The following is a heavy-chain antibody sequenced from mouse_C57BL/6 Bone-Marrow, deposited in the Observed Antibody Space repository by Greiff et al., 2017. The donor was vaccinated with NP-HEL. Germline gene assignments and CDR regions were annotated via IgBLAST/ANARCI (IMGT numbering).Heavy chain of an antibody. D-gene: IGHD2-2*01. J-gene: IGHJ4*01. V-gene: IGHV1-64*01. CDR3: ARGLLWLRRRDYYAMDY. CDR2: IHPNSGST. CDR1: GYTFTRYW. Sequence: QVQLQQSGAELVKPGASVKLSCKASGYTFTRYWMHWVKQRPGQGLEWIGMIHPNSGSTNYNEKFKSKATLTVDKSSSTAYMQLSSLTSEDSAVYYCARGLLWLRRRDYYAMDYWGQGTSVTVSS.